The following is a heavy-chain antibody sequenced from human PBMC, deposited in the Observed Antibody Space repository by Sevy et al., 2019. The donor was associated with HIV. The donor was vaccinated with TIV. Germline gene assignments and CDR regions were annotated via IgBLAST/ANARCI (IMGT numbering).Heavy chain of an antibody. J-gene: IGHJ4*02. D-gene: IGHD3-16*02. CDR1: GFTFATYW. CDR3: ARALADWGSFHYSS. Sequence: GGSLRLSCAASGFTFATYWMTWVRQAPGKGLEWVAYIKQDGTDKYYVDSVRGRFAISRDNAKNSLYLHMNGLRAEDTAVYYCARALADWGSFHYSSWGRGTLVTVSS. V-gene: IGHV3-7*04. CDR2: IKQDGTDK.